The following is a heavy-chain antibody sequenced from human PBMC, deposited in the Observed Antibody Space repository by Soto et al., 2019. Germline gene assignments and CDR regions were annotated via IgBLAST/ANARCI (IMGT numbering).Heavy chain of an antibody. Sequence: GGSLRLSCAASRFAFNNYAMSWVRQAAGKGLEWVSTISGSGGSTYYVDSVKGRFTISRDNSKNTLYLQMTSLRAEDAAVYYCAKDRPVNWIPQSPDNWFDSWGQGTLVTVSS. CDR3: AKDRPVNWIPQSPDNWFDS. D-gene: IGHD1-1*01. V-gene: IGHV3-23*01. CDR1: RFAFNNYA. CDR2: ISGSGGST. J-gene: IGHJ5*01.